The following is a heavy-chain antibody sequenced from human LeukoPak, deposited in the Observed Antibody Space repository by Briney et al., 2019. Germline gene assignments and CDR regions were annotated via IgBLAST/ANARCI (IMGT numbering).Heavy chain of an antibody. D-gene: IGHD1-26*01. V-gene: IGHV3-48*04. CDR1: GFRFHTYD. J-gene: IGHJ3*02. CDR2: ISDVSDAI. Sequence: GGSLRLSCAASGFRFHTYDMNWVRQAPGKGLEWVSSISDVSDAIHYADSVKGRFTISRNNAENSLFLQMNSLRAEDTAVYYCAREATSKNLVTYRSWDAYDIWGQGTMVTVSS. CDR3: AREATSKNLVTYRSWDAYDI.